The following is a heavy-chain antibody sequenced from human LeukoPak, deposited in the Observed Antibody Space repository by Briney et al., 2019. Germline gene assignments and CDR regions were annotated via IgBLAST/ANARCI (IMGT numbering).Heavy chain of an antibody. V-gene: IGHV5-51*01. CDR2: IYPGDSDT. D-gene: IGHD6-13*01. CDR3: ARGGGLIAAAGNFDY. CDR1: GYSFTSYW. Sequence: GESLKISCKGSGYSFTSYWIGWVRQMPGKGLEWTGIIYPGDSDTRYSPSFQGQVTISADKSISTAYLQWSSLKASDTAMYYCARGGGLIAAAGNFDYWGQGTLVTVSS. J-gene: IGHJ4*02.